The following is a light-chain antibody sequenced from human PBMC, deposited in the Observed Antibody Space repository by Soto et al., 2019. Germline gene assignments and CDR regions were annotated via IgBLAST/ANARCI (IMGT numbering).Light chain of an antibody. CDR3: QQHDSSPRT. V-gene: IGKV3-20*01. CDR1: QSVSRSF. J-gene: IGKJ1*01. CDR2: GAS. Sequence: EIVLTQSPGTLSLSPGERATLSCRASQSVSRSFLAWYQQNPGQAPRLLIYGASSRATGIPDRFSGSASGTDFTLTISRLEPEDFSVYFCQQHDSSPRTFGQGTKVEIK.